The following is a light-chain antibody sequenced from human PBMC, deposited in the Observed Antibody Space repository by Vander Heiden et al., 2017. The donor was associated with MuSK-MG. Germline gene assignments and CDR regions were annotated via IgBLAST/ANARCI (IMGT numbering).Light chain of an antibody. J-gene: IGLJ3*02. CDR3: QASDITTAV. V-gene: IGLV3-1*01. CDR1: KLEDKY. Sequence: SYRLTQPPCVSVSRGQPASITCSGDKLEDKYTSSHQQKAGQSHILVIYQDSKRPSGTSGRFSGSYSGNTATLTISVTQPMDEADYYCQASDITTAVFGGGTKLTVL. CDR2: QDS.